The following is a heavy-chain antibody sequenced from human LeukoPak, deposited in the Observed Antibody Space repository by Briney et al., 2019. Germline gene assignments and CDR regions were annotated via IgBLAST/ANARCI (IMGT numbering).Heavy chain of an antibody. Sequence: ASVKVSCKASGYTFTSYDIIWVRQATGQGLEWMGWINPNSGGTNYAQKFQGRVTMTRDTSISTAYMELSRLRSDDTAVYYCARDAYYYDSSGVFDIWGQGTMVTVSS. CDR2: INPNSGGT. V-gene: IGHV1-2*02. D-gene: IGHD3-22*01. CDR1: GYTFTSYD. CDR3: ARDAYYYDSSGVFDI. J-gene: IGHJ3*02.